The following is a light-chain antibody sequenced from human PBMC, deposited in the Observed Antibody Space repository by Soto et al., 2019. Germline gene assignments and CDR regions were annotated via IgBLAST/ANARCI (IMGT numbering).Light chain of an antibody. Sequence: DIQMTQSPFLLSASVGDRVTITCRASQSISSYLNWYQQKPGKAPKLLIHAASSLQSGVPSRFSGSGSGTDFTLTISSLQPEDFATYFCQQSDSTPFTFGQGTRLEIK. CDR2: AAS. V-gene: IGKV1-39*01. CDR1: QSISSY. CDR3: QQSDSTPFT. J-gene: IGKJ5*01.